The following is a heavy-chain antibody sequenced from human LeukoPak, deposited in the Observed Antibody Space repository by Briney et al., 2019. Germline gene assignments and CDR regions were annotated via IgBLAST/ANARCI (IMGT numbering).Heavy chain of an antibody. CDR3: GKVHICAPLESIYCGQSLDY. V-gene: IGHV4-38-2*02. CDR1: GYSISSGYY. Sequence: SETLSLTCTVSGYSISSGYYWGWIRQPPGKGVEWIGSVYDVGTTYYNPYLKRRVTISIEKSKKQFSQKRNCVAAEETAGDYCGKVHICAPLESIYCGQSLDYWGQGTLITVSS. D-gene: IGHD1-1*01. J-gene: IGHJ4*02. CDR2: VYDVGTT.